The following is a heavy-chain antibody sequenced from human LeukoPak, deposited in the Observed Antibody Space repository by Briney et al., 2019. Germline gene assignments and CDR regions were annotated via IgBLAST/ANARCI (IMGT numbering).Heavy chain of an antibody. CDR2: ISWNSGSA. CDR1: GFTFSSYA. CDR3: AKDRTYSAYAALDY. D-gene: IGHD5-12*01. Sequence: GGSLRLSCAASGFTFSSYAMSWVRQAPGKGLEWVSGISWNSGSAGHADSEKGRFTISRDSAKNSLYLQMNSLRTEDTALYYCAKDRTYSAYAALDYWGQGTLVTASS. V-gene: IGHV3-9*01. J-gene: IGHJ4*02.